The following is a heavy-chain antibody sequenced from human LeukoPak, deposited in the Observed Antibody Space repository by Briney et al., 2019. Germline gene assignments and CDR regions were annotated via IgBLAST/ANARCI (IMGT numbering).Heavy chain of an antibody. CDR3: ARDQDYYGSGSYGPDH. V-gene: IGHV4-38-2*02. Sequence: SETLSLTCTVFGYSITTGYYWGWIRQPPGKGLEWIGSIYHSGSTFYNPSLKSRVTISVDTSKNQFSLKLSSVTAADTAIYYCARDQDYYGSGSYGPDHWGQGTQVTVSS. J-gene: IGHJ4*02. D-gene: IGHD3-10*01. CDR1: GYSITTGYY. CDR2: IYHSGST.